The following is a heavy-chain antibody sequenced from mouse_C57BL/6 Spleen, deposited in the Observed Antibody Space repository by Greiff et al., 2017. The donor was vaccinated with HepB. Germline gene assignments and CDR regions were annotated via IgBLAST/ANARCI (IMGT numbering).Heavy chain of an antibody. V-gene: IGHV5-17*01. D-gene: IGHD6-1*01. Sequence: EVKLVESGGGLVKPGGSLKLSCAASGFTFSDYGMHWVRQAPAKGLEWFAYISSGSSTIYYADTVKGRFTISRDNAKNTLFLQMTSLRSEDTAMYYCARNCLYYFDYWGQGTTLTVSS. CDR3: ARNCLYYFDY. CDR2: ISSGSSTI. J-gene: IGHJ2*01. CDR1: GFTFSDYG.